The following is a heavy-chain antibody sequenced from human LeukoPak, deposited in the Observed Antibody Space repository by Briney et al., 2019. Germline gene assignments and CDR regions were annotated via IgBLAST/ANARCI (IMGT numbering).Heavy chain of an antibody. CDR3: ATTRDGSSWPWEFDY. V-gene: IGHV1-2*04. CDR1: GYTFTGYY. J-gene: IGHJ4*02. Sequence: ASVTVSCTASGYTFTGYYMHWVRQAPGQGLEWMGWINPNSGGTNYAQKFQGWVTMTRDTSISTAYMELSRLRSDDTAVYYCATTRDGSSWPWEFDYWGQGTLVTVSS. D-gene: IGHD6-13*01. CDR2: INPNSGGT.